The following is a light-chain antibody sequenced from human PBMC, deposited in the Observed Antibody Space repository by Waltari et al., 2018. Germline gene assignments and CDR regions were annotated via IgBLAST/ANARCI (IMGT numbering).Light chain of an antibody. Sequence: QAVVTQEASLTVSPGGTVTLTCGSSTGTVTSHQFPYWFPQKPGPAPRALNYDTSIRHSWTPARFSGSLLEGTAALTLSGAQPEDEADYYCLLYYTGVRVFGGGTQLTVL. V-gene: IGLV7-46*01. J-gene: IGLJ3*02. CDR2: DTS. CDR1: TGTVTSHQF. CDR3: LLYYTGVRV.